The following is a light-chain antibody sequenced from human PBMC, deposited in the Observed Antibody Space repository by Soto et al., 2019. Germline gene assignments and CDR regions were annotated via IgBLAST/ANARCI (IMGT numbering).Light chain of an antibody. V-gene: IGKV1-12*01. CDR3: QQCGSFPIT. J-gene: IGKJ5*01. CDR1: QDIGSW. CDR2: GAS. Sequence: DLQMTQSPSSVSASVGDRVTITCRASQDIGSWLAWYQQKPGKAPDLLIYGASSLQSGVPSRFYGSGSGTDFTLTISSLQPEDFATYYCQQCGSFPITFGQGTRLEIK.